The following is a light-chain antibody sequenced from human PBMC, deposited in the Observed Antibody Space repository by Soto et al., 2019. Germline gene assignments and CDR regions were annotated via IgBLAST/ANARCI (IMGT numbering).Light chain of an antibody. V-gene: IGLV2-14*01. J-gene: IGLJ2*01. CDR3: SPYTSSSTRV. CDR1: SSDVGGYNY. Sequence: QSALTQPASVSGSPGQSITISCTGTSSDVGGYNYVSWYQQHPGKAPKRMIYDVSNRPSGVSNRFSGSKSGNTASLTISGLQAEDEADYYCSPYTSSSTRVFGGGTKLTVL. CDR2: DVS.